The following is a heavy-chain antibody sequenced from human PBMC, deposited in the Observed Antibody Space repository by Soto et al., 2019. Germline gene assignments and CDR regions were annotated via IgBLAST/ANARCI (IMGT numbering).Heavy chain of an antibody. CDR1: RFTFSSYA. CDR3: ARDLNYGLFDY. CDR2: ISNSSSTI. D-gene: IGHD4-17*01. V-gene: IGHV3-48*01. J-gene: IGHJ4*02. Sequence: CGSLRISFAASRFTFSSYAMHWVLQAPGKGLEWVAYISNSSSTIYYADSVKGRFTISRDNAKNSLYLQMNSLRAEDTAVYYCARDLNYGLFDYWGQGTLVTVSS.